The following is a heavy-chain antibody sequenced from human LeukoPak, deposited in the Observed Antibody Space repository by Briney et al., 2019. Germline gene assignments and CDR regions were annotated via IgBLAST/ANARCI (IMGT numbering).Heavy chain of an antibody. CDR3: ARLKRDGYNFDY. Sequence: GESLKISCKGSGYSFSSYWINWVRQMPGKGLEWMGRIDPSDSYTNYNPSFQGHVTISADKSISTAYLQWSSLMASDTAMYYCARLKRDGYNFDYRGQGTLVTVSS. J-gene: IGHJ4*02. CDR1: GYSFSSYW. CDR2: IDPSDSYT. D-gene: IGHD5-24*01. V-gene: IGHV5-10-1*01.